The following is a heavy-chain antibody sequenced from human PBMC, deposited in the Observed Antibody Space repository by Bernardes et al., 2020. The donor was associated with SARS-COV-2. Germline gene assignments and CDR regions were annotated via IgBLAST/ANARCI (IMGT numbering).Heavy chain of an antibody. D-gene: IGHD3-22*01. CDR1: GFTFSSYW. CDR2: INTDGSTI. Sequence: GGSLRLSCAASGFTFSSYWIHWVRQVPGKGLVWVSRINTDGSTITYADSVKGRFIISRDNAKNTLYLQMNSLRVDDAAMYYCVRSAFSGGSGYFFDSLGQGTLVTVSS. V-gene: IGHV3-74*01. J-gene: IGHJ4*02. CDR3: VRSAFSGGSGYFFDS.